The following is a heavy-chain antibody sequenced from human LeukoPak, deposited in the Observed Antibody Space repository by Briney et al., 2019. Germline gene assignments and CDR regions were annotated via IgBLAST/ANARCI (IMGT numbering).Heavy chain of an antibody. D-gene: IGHD5-18*01. J-gene: IGHJ5*02. CDR3: TRDPHGYWWFDP. V-gene: IGHV3-74*03. CDR1: GFTFSNYW. CDR2: INSDGSST. Sequence: GGSLRLSCVASGFTFSNYWMHWVRQDPGKGLVWVSRINSDGSSTTYADSVKGRFTISRDSAKNTLYLQMNSLRAEDTAVYYCTRDPHGYWWFDPWGQGTLVTVSS.